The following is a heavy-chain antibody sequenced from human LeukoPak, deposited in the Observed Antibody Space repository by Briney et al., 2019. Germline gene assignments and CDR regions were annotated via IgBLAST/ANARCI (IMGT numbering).Heavy chain of an antibody. Sequence: SETLSLTCTVSGGSISSSSYYWGWIRQPPGKGLEWIGSIYYSGSTYYNPSLKSRVTISVDTSKNQFSLKLSSATAADTAVYYCARNIRQQLVGGCWFDPWGQGTLVTVSS. CDR1: GGSISSSSYY. CDR2: IYYSGST. CDR3: ARNIRQQLVGGCWFDP. V-gene: IGHV4-39*01. D-gene: IGHD6-13*01. J-gene: IGHJ5*02.